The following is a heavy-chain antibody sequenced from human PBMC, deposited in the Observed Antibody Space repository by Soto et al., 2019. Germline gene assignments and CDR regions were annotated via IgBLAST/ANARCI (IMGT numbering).Heavy chain of an antibody. CDR2: IIPIFGTA. V-gene: IGHV1-69*01. J-gene: IGHJ6*02. D-gene: IGHD4-17*01. CDR3: ARADYGDYARLYYYYGMDV. Sequence: QVQLVQSGAEVKKPGSSVKVSCKASGGTFSSYAISWVRQAPGQGLECMGGIIPIFGTANYAQKFQGRVTITADESTSTAYMELSSLRSEDTAVYYCARADYGDYARLYYYYGMDVWGQGTTVTVSS. CDR1: GGTFSSYA.